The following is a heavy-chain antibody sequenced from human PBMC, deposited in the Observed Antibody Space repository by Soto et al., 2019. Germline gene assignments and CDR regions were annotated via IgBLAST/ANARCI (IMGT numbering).Heavy chain of an antibody. Sequence: QLQLVQSGAEVWKPGSSVKVSCKAPGGTFSTYIISWVRQAPGQGLEWMGRIIPIPDITNYAQKFQGRVTVTADRSTSTAYMELTSLKSEDTAVYYCARDRITTRGDAFDLWGQGTTVTVSS. V-gene: IGHV1-69*08. CDR3: ARDRITTRGDAFDL. CDR2: IIPIPDIT. CDR1: GGTFSTYI. D-gene: IGHD3-3*01. J-gene: IGHJ3*01.